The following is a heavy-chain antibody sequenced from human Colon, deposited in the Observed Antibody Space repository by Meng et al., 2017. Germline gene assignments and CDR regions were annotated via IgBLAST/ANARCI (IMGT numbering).Heavy chain of an antibody. Sequence: SETLSLTCTVSGASITTGGYYWSWIRQHPGQGLEWIEYIARSGDAFYHLSLNSRVSISRDTSQHQFSLILHSVTSAEPAVYYCARDSGNGLAYFDYWGQGTPVTVSS. J-gene: IGHJ4*02. CDR1: GASITTGGYY. V-gene: IGHV4-31*03. CDR3: ARDSGNGLAYFDY. D-gene: IGHD3-10*01. CDR2: IARSGDA.